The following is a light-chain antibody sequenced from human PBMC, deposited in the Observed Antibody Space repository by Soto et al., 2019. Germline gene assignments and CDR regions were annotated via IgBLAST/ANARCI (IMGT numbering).Light chain of an antibody. CDR2: AAS. Sequence: EIALTQSPGTLSLSPGERATLSCRASQGVGNKYLAWYQQRPGQAPSLLIYAASSRATGVPDRFSGSGSGTDFTLTISRLEPEDFAVYYFRQYTNAHGITFGQGTRLEIK. CDR1: QGVGNKY. CDR3: RQYTNAHGIT. V-gene: IGKV3-20*01. J-gene: IGKJ5*01.